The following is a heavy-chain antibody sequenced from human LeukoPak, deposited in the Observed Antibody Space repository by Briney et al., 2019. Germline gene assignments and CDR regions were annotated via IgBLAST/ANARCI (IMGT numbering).Heavy chain of an antibody. D-gene: IGHD2-2*01. J-gene: IGHJ5*02. Sequence: ASVKVSCKASGYAFTGYYMHWVRQAPGQGLEWMGWINPNSGGTNYAQKFQGRVTMTRDTSISTAYMELSRLRSDDTAVYYCARDYCSSTSCLIRWFDPWGQGTLVTVSS. V-gene: IGHV1-2*02. CDR2: INPNSGGT. CDR1: GYAFTGYY. CDR3: ARDYCSSTSCLIRWFDP.